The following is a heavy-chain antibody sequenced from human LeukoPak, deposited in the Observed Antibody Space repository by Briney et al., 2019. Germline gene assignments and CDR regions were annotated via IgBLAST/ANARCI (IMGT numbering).Heavy chain of an antibody. V-gene: IGHV3-23*01. CDR3: AKDQSPRSGLVDY. CDR2: ITGSSFT. Sequence: GGSLRLSCAASGFTFSSYAMSWVRRAPGKGLEWVSGITGSSFTYYTDSVKGRFTISRDNSKNTLYLQMNSLRAEDTAVYYCAKDQSPRSGLVDYWGQGTLVTVSS. CDR1: GFTFSSYA. J-gene: IGHJ4*02. D-gene: IGHD6-25*01.